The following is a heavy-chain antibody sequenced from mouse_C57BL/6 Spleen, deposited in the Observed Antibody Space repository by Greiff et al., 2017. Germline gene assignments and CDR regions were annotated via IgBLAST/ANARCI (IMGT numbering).Heavy chain of an antibody. CDR1: GFSLTSYG. D-gene: IGHD2-5*01. CDR3: AKRKSNGYYYAMDD. Sequence: QVQLKESGPGLVAPSPCLSISCTVSGFSLTSYGVDWVRQPPGKGLEWLGVIWGGGSTNYNSALMSRLSISKDNSKSQVFLKMNSLQTADTAMYYCAKRKSNGYYYAMDDWGQGTSVTVSS. V-gene: IGHV2-9*01. CDR2: IWGGGST. J-gene: IGHJ4*01.